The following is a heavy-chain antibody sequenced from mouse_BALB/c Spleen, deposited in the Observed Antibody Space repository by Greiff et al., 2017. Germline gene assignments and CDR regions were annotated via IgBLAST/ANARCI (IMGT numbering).Heavy chain of an antibody. J-gene: IGHJ1*01. V-gene: IGHV5-6-2*01. CDR2: INSDGGST. D-gene: IGHD2-14*01. CDR3: ARHYRYDWYFDV. CDR1: GFTFSSYT. Sequence: EVQRVESGGGLVKPGGSLKLSCAASGFTFSSYTMSWVRQTPEKRLELVAAINSDGGSTYYPDTMERRFIISRDNTKKTLYLQMSSLRSEDTALYYCARHYRYDWYFDVWGAGTTVTVSS.